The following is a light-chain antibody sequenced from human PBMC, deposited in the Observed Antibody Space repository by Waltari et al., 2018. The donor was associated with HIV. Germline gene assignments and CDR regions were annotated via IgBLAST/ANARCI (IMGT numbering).Light chain of an antibody. V-gene: IGLV2-14*01. CDR1: SSDVGGYKY. CDR3: SSYTIAGTVV. CDR2: EVS. J-gene: IGLJ2*01. Sequence: ISCTGPSSDVGGYKYVSWYQHHPGKAPKLMIYEVSNRPSGVSNRFSGSKSGNTASLTISGLQAEDESDYYCSSYTIAGTVVFGGGTKLTVL.